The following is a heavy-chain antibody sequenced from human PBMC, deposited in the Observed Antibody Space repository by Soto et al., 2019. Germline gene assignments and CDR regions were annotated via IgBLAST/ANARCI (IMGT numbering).Heavy chain of an antibody. J-gene: IGHJ4*02. CDR3: ARRPVTYYFDY. CDR2: ISYDGSNK. CDR1: GFTFSNYA. D-gene: IGHD4-17*01. Sequence: GGSLRLSCAASGFTFSNYAMHWVRQAPGKGLEWVAVISYDGSNKYYADSVKGRFTISRDNSKNTLYLQMNSLRAEDTAVYYCARRPVTYYFDYWGQGTLVTVS. V-gene: IGHV3-30-3*01.